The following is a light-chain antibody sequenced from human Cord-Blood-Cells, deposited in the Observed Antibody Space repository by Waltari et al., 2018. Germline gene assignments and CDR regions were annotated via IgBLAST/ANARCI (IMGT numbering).Light chain of an antibody. CDR1: SSNIGAGYD. V-gene: IGLV1-40*01. CDR2: GNS. J-gene: IGLJ3*02. CDR3: QSYDSSLSGSTV. Sequence: QSVLTQPPSLSGAPGPRVTISCTGSSSNIGAGYDVPWYQQLPGTAPKLLIYGNSNRPSGVPDRFSGSKSGTSASLAITGLQAEDEADYYCQSYDSSLSGSTVFGGGTKLTVL.